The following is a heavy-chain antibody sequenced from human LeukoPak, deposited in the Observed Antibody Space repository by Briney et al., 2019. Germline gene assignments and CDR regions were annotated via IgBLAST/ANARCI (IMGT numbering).Heavy chain of an antibody. D-gene: IGHD6-13*01. CDR2: INTKTGNP. Sequence: ASVKVSCKASGYTFTNYAMNWVRQAPGQGLEWVGWINTKTGNPTYVQGFTGRFAFSLDTSVSTAYLQISSLKPEDTAVYYCARDRYSSSWPFEYWGQGTLVTVSS. V-gene: IGHV7-4-1*02. CDR3: ARDRYSSSWPFEY. CDR1: GYTFTNYA. J-gene: IGHJ4*02.